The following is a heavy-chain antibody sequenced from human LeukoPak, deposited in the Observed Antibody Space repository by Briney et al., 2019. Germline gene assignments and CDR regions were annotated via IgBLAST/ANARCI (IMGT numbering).Heavy chain of an antibody. CDR2: IYYSGST. D-gene: IGHD3/OR15-3a*01. CDR1: GGSFSGYY. CDR3: ARDEGLWYFDL. J-gene: IGHJ2*01. V-gene: IGHV4-30-4*01. Sequence: SETLSLTCAVYGGSFSGYYWSWIRQPPGKGLEWIGYIYYSGSTYYNPSLKSRVTISVDTSKNQFSLKLSSVTAADTAVYYCARDEGLWYFDLWGRGTLVTVSS.